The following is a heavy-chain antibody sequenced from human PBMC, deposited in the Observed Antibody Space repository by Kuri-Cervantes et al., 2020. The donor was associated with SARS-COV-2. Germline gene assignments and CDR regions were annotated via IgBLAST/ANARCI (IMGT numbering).Heavy chain of an antibody. CDR3: ARDFIVAAGIDY. V-gene: IGHV1-18*01. Sequence: ASVKVSCKASGYTFTSYGISWVRQAPGQGLEWMGWISAYNGNTNYAQKLQGRVTMTTGTSTSTAYMELRSLRSEDTAVYYCARDFIVAAGIDYWGQGTLVTVSS. CDR2: ISAYNGNT. CDR1: GYTFTSYG. J-gene: IGHJ4*02. D-gene: IGHD6-13*01.